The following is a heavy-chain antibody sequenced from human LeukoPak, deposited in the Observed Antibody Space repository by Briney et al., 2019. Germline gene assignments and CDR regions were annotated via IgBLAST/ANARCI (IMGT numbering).Heavy chain of an antibody. D-gene: IGHD2-15*01. V-gene: IGHV5-51*01. CDR3: TRLIGYCSGGSCYCDY. Sequence: GESLKISCKVSGYSFTTYWIGWVRQMPGRGLEWMGIIDPGNSDTSYSPSFQGQVTILADRSISTAYLQWSSLKASDTAMYYCTRLIGYCSGGSCYCDYWGQGTLVTVSS. J-gene: IGHJ4*02. CDR2: IDPGNSDT. CDR1: GYSFTTYW.